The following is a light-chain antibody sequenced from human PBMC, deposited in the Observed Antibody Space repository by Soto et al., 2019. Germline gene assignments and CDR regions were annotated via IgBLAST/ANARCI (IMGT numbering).Light chain of an antibody. CDR2: KTS. CDR1: ESITSW. Sequence: DTQMTQSPSTLSASVGDRVTITCRASESITSWLAWYQQKPGKAPKLLIYKTSTLESGVPSRFSGSGSGTEFTLTSSSLQPDDFATYYCQHPWTFGQGTKVEMK. V-gene: IGKV1-5*03. CDR3: QHPWT. J-gene: IGKJ1*01.